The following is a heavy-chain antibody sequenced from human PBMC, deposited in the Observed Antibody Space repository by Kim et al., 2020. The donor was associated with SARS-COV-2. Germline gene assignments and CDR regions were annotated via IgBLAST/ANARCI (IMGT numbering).Heavy chain of an antibody. V-gene: IGHV3-21*01. D-gene: IGHD3-3*01. Sequence: VKGRFTISRDNAKNSMYLQMNRLRAEDTAVYYCARGRFLKVYYYYYGMDVWGQGTTVTVSS. J-gene: IGHJ6*02. CDR3: ARGRFLKVYYYYYGMDV.